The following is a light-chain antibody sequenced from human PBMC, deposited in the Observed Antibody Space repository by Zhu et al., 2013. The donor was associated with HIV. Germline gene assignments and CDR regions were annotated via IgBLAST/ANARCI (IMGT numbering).Light chain of an antibody. V-gene: IGKV3-20*01. CDR2: GAS. CDR3: QQYNTYPLT. Sequence: EIVLTQSPGTLSLSPGERATLSCRASQSVTSNYLAWYQQKPDQAPRLLIYGASSRATGIPDRFSGSGSGTDFTLTISSLQPEDFATYYCQQYNTYPLTFGQGTRLDIK. CDR1: QSVTSNY. J-gene: IGKJ5*01.